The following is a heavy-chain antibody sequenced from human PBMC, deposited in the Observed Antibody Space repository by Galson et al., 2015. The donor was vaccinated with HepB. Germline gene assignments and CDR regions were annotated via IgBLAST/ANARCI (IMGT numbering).Heavy chain of an antibody. CDR1: GFTVSTSS. V-gene: IGHV3-30-3*01. D-gene: IGHD1-26*01. CDR2: ISFAGDKK. J-gene: IGHJ4*02. Sequence: SLRLSCAAFGFTVSTSSMHWIRQAPGKGLEWVALISFAGDKKHYTDSVKGRFIISRDNSKNTLYLEMNSLTTDDTAVYYCAREGSAKKLGYWGQGALVSVSS. CDR3: AREGSAKKLGY.